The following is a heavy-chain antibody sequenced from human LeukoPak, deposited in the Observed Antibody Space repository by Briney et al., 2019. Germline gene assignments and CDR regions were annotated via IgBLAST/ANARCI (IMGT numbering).Heavy chain of an antibody. J-gene: IGHJ4*02. CDR3: AREPLDSSSWSYYFDY. D-gene: IGHD6-13*01. V-gene: IGHV1-2*06. CDR2: INPNSGGT. CDR1: GYTFTGHY. Sequence: VASVKVSCKASGYTFTGHYMHWVRQAPGQGLEWMGRINPNSGGTNYAQKFQGRVTMTRDTSISTAYMDLSRLRSDDTAVYHCAREPLDSSSWSYYFDYWGQGTLVTVSS.